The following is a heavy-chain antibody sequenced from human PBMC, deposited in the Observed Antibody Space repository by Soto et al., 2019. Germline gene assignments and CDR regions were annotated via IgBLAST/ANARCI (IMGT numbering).Heavy chain of an antibody. CDR2: IYGGGGT. CDR3: ARHDYGDYPVDY. Sequence: EVPLVESGGGLIQPGGSLRLSCAASGFTVSINFMSWVRQAPGKGLEWVSSIYGGGGTYYADSVKGRFTISRDNSKNTLYLQMNSLRAEDTAVYYCARHDYGDYPVDYWGQGTLVTVS. CDR1: GFTVSINF. J-gene: IGHJ4*02. D-gene: IGHD4-17*01. V-gene: IGHV3-53*01.